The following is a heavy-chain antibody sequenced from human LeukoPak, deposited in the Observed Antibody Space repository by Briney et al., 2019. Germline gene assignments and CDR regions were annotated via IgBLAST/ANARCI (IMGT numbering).Heavy chain of an antibody. J-gene: IGHJ4*02. V-gene: IGHV3-23*01. CDR2: FSGSGSTT. D-gene: IGHD3-22*01. CDR1: GFTFSSYA. CDR3: AKDERPYYDSSGGFDY. Sequence: GGSLRLSCAASGFTFSSYAMSWVRQAPGKGLEWVSHFSGSGSTTYYADSVKGRFTISRDNSKNTLFLQMNSLRAEDTAVYYCAKDERPYYDSSGGFDYWGQGTL.